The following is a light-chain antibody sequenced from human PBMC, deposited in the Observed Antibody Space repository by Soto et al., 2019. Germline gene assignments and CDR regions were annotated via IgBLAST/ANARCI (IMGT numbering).Light chain of an antibody. V-gene: IGKV1-5*01. Sequence: DIQMTQSPSTLSASVGDRVTITCRASQSISSWLAWYQQKPWKAPKLLIYDASSLESGVPSRSSGSGSGTEFTLTIRSLQPDDFATYYCQQYNSYLMYTFGQGTKLEIK. CDR3: QQYNSYLMYT. CDR1: QSISSW. J-gene: IGKJ2*01. CDR2: DAS.